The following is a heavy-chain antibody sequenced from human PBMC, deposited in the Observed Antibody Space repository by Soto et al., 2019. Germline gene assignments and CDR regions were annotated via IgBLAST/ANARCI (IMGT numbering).Heavy chain of an antibody. CDR1: SGSISSSNW. J-gene: IGHJ6*03. Sequence: PSETLSLTCAVSSGSISSSNWWSWVRRPPGKGLEWIGEIYHSGSTNYNPSLKSRVTISVDKSKNQFSLKLSSVTAADTAVYYCARVGITIFGVATHYYYYMDVWGKGTTVTSP. CDR2: IYHSGST. CDR3: ARVGITIFGVATHYYYYMDV. V-gene: IGHV4-4*02. D-gene: IGHD3-3*01.